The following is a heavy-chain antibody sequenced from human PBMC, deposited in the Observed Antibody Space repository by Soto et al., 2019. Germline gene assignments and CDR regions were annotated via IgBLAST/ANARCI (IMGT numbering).Heavy chain of an antibody. CDR2: IKQDGSEK. CDR3: ARGLGIRGTWFDA. CDR1: GFTFSSYW. J-gene: IGHJ5*02. Sequence: EVQLVESGGGLVQPGGSLRLSCAASGFTFSSYWMSWVRQAPGKGLEWVANIKQDGSEKYYVDSVKGRFTISRDNAKNSLYLQMNSLRAEATAVYYWARGLGIRGTWFDAWGQGTLVTVSS. V-gene: IGHV3-7*01. D-gene: IGHD1-1*01.